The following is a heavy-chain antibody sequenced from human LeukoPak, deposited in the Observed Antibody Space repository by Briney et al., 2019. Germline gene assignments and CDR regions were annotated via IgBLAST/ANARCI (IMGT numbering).Heavy chain of an antibody. D-gene: IGHD6-13*01. CDR3: AKDRRFRSSWYFGWYFDY. Sequence: PGGSLRLSCAASGFTFSIYGMHCVRQAPGKGREGVAVISYDGSNKYYADSVKGRFTISRDNSKNTLYLQMNSLRAEDTAVYYCAKDRRFRSSWYFGWYFDYWGQGTLVTVSS. J-gene: IGHJ4*02. CDR1: GFTFSIYG. CDR2: ISYDGSNK. V-gene: IGHV3-30*18.